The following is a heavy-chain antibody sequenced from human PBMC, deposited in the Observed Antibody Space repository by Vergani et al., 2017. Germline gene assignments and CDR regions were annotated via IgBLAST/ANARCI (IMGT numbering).Heavy chain of an antibody. CDR3: ARDDIVGATTTPDAFDI. D-gene: IGHD1-26*01. CDR2: ISSSSSYI. J-gene: IGHJ3*02. V-gene: IGHV3-21*01. Sequence: EVQLVESGGGLVKPGGSLRLSCAASGFTFSSSSMNWVRQAPGKGLEWVSSISSSSSYIYYADSVKGRFTISRDNAKNSLYLQMNSLRAEDTAVYYCARDDIVGATTTPDAFDIWGQGTMVTVSS. CDR1: GFTFSSSS.